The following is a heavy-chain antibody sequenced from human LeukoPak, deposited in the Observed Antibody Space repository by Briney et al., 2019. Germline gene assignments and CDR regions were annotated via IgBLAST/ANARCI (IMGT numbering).Heavy chain of an antibody. V-gene: IGHV1-69*04. J-gene: IGHJ4*02. Sequence: SVKVSCKASGGTFSSYAISWVRQAPGQGLEWMGRIIPILGTANYAQKFQGRVTITADKSTSTAYMELSSLRSEDTAVYYCARAHISGDYDSSGYPFDYWGQGTLVTVSS. CDR3: ARAHISGDYDSSGYPFDY. CDR1: GGTFSSYA. CDR2: IIPILGTA. D-gene: IGHD3-22*01.